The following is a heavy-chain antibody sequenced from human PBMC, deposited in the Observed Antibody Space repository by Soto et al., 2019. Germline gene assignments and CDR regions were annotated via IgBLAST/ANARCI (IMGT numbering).Heavy chain of an antibody. CDR3: TRDGWGLWFGELDY. CDR1: GFTFGDYA. CDR2: IRSKAYGGTT. D-gene: IGHD3-10*01. Sequence: GGSLRLSCTASGFTFGDYAMSWVRQAPGKGLEWVGFIRSKAYGGTTEYAASVKGRFTISRDDSKSIAYLQMNSLKTEDTAVYYCTRDGWGLWFGELDYWGQGTLVPVSS. V-gene: IGHV3-49*04. J-gene: IGHJ4*02.